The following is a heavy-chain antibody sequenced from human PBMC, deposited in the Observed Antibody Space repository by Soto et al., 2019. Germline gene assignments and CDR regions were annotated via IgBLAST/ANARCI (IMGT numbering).Heavy chain of an antibody. D-gene: IGHD3-22*01. V-gene: IGHV3-23*01. CDR2: ISGSGGST. CDR1: GFTFSSYA. J-gene: IGHJ4*02. CDR3: AKYLRVYDSTRPPYDY. Sequence: GGSLRLSCAASGFTFSSYAMSRVRQAPGKGLEWVSAISGSGGSTYYADSVKGRFTISRDNSKNTLYLQMNSLRAEDTAVYYCAKYLRVYDSTRPPYDYWGQGTLVTVSS.